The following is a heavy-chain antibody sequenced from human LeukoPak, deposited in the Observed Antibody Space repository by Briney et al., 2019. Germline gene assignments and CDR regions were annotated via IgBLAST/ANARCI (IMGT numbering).Heavy chain of an antibody. CDR3: ARRGAGSGGLDY. J-gene: IGHJ4*02. CDR1: GFSFSLYA. V-gene: IGHV3-23*01. CDR2: IIETGASP. Sequence: PGGSLTLSCAASGFSFSLYAMNWARQAPGKGLEWVSTIIETGASPYYADSVRGRFTVSRDSSKNMFYLQMNSLRAEDTAIYYCARRGAGSGGLDYWGQGTLVTVSS. D-gene: IGHD6-19*01.